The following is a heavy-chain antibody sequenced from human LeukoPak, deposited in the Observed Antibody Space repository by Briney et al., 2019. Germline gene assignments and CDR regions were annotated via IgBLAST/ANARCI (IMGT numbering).Heavy chain of an antibody. Sequence: GGSLRLSCAASGFTFSSYGMSWIRQAPEKGLEWVSYISITGSTIYYADSVKGRFTISRDNAKNSLYLQMNSLRAEDTAVYYCARGGYSGYDFGYWGQGTLVTISS. J-gene: IGHJ4*02. D-gene: IGHD5-12*01. V-gene: IGHV3-11*01. CDR3: ARGGYSGYDFGY. CDR1: GFTFSSYG. CDR2: ISITGSTI.